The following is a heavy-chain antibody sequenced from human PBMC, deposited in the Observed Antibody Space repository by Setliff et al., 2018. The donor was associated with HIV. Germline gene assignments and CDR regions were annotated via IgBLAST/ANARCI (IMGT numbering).Heavy chain of an antibody. CDR2: INPNSGDT. J-gene: IGHJ4*02. Sequence: GASVKVSCKASGYTFTGYYINWVRRAPGQGLEWMGRINPNSGDTNYTQSFQGRVTMTRDRSINTAYLELSSLKSDDTAVYYCARDVRGKYYVDSWGQGTLVTVSS. CDR1: GYTFTGYY. V-gene: IGHV1-2*06. CDR3: ARDVRGKYYVDS. D-gene: IGHD1-1*01.